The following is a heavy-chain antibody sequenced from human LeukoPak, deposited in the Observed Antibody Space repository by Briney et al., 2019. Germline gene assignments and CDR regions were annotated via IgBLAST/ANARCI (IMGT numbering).Heavy chain of an antibody. CDR2: IIPIFGTA. CDR1: GGTFSSYA. Sequence: GASVKVSCKASGGTFSSYAISWVRQAPGQGLEWMGGIIPIFGTANYAQKFQGRVTITADESTSTAYMELSSLRSEDTAVYYCARDTITMVRGALFGWFDPWGQGTLVTVSS. V-gene: IGHV1-69*13. CDR3: ARDTITMVRGALFGWFDP. J-gene: IGHJ5*02. D-gene: IGHD3-10*01.